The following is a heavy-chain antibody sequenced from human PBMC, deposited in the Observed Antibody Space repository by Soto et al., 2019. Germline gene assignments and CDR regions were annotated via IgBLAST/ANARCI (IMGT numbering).Heavy chain of an antibody. J-gene: IGHJ5*02. CDR2: IYYSGST. CDR3: ARGSRLDP. Sequence: QVQLLESGPKLVKPSQTLSLTCTVSGASITTAYYWTWVRQHPVKGLEWIGHIYYSGSTYYNPSLKSRLNISLDTSKNQFALQLDSVTAADTAMYYCARGSRLDPWGQGTQVTVSS. CDR1: GASITTAYY. D-gene: IGHD1-26*01. V-gene: IGHV4-31*03.